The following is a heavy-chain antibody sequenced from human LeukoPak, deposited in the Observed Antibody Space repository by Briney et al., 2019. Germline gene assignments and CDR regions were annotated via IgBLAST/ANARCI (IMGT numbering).Heavy chain of an antibody. CDR1: GGSISSSNYL. CDR2: IYYSGTT. Sequence: SETLSLTCTVSGGSISSSNYLWGWIRQSPGKGLEWIGTIYYSGTTYYNPSLKSRVTISIDMSKNHFSLKLSSVTAADTAVYYCARGTRTVITRYFDYWGQGTLVTVSS. V-gene: IGHV4-39*07. CDR3: ARGTRTVITRYFDY. J-gene: IGHJ4*02. D-gene: IGHD4-11*01.